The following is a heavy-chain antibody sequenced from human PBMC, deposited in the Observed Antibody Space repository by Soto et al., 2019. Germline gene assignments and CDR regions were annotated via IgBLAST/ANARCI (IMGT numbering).Heavy chain of an antibody. Sequence: QVQLVQSGDEVKKPGASVKVSCKASGYIFVNYGIAWVRQAPGQGLEWMGWISPYTGNTHSATKVQGRLTMTTDTSTSTCYMDLGSLTSDDTAVYYCVMVDNYVTPTPQDVWGQGPTVTVSS. J-gene: IGHJ6*02. V-gene: IGHV1-18*01. CDR2: ISPYTGNT. CDR3: VMVDNYVTPTPQDV. CDR1: GYIFVNYG. D-gene: IGHD3-16*01.